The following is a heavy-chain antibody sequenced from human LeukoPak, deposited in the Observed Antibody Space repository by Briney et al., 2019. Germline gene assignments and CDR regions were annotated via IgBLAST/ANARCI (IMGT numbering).Heavy chain of an antibody. CDR1: GFTFSSYA. V-gene: IGHV3-23*01. J-gene: IGHJ4*02. CDR2: ISGSGGST. CDR3: AKTGGSGSYYNAHLDY. Sequence: GGSLRISCAASGFTFSSYAMSWVRQAPGNVLEWVSAISGSGGSTYYADSVKGRFTISRDNSKNTLYLQMNSLRAEDTAVYYCAKTGGSGSYYNAHLDYWGQGTLVTVSS. D-gene: IGHD3-10*01.